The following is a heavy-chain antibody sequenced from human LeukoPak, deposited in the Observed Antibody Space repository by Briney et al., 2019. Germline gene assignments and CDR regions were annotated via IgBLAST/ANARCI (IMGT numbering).Heavy chain of an antibody. D-gene: IGHD6-13*01. CDR1: GYTFTGYY. CDR3: ARVIHSLIAAASYMDV. J-gene: IGHJ6*03. V-gene: IGHV1-2*06. Sequence: ASVKVSCKASGYTFTGYYMRWVRQAPGQGLEWMGRINANSGGTNYAQKFKGMVTMTRDTSTSTAYMALRRLRSDDMAGYNCARVIHSLIAAASYMDVWGKGSTVTASS. CDR2: INANSGGT.